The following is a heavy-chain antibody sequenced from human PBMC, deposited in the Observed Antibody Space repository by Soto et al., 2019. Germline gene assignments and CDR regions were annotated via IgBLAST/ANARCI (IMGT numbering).Heavy chain of an antibody. D-gene: IGHD3-10*01. CDR2: ISFDGSNK. Sequence: QVQLVESGGGVVQPGRSLRLSCAASGFTFSTYGMHWVRQAPGKGLEWVSVISFDGSNKYYADSVKGRFTISRDNSKTTLYLQMNSLRAEDTALYYCAKGNFVNYPLLDYWGQGPLVTVSS. CDR1: GFTFSTYG. CDR3: AKGNFVNYPLLDY. V-gene: IGHV3-30*18. J-gene: IGHJ4*02.